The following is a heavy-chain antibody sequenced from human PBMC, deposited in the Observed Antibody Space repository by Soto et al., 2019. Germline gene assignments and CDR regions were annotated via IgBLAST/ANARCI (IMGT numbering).Heavy chain of an antibody. Sequence: ASVKVSCKASGYTFTSYGISWVRQAPGQGLEWMGWISAYNGNTNYAQKLQGRVTMTTDTSTSTAYMELRSLRSDDTAVYYCARVSPNPPHFGGDCYYDYWGQGTLVTVSS. CDR3: ARVSPNPPHFGGDCYYDY. V-gene: IGHV1-18*01. CDR2: ISAYNGNT. J-gene: IGHJ4*02. D-gene: IGHD2-21*02. CDR1: GYTFTSYG.